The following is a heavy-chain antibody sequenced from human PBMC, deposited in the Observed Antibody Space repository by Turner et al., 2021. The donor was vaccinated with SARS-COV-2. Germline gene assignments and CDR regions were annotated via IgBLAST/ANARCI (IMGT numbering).Heavy chain of an antibody. CDR1: GGSISSSSYY. CDR2: IYYSRST. D-gene: IGHD1-26*01. J-gene: IGHJ6*02. CDR3: AGEVVVLTTTHYGMDV. V-gene: IGHV4-39*01. Sequence: QLQLQESGPGLAKPSETLSLTCTVPGGSISSSSYYWGWIRQPPGKGLEWIGSIYYSRSTYYNPSLKSRVTISVDTSKNQFSLKLSSVPAADTAVYYCAGEVVVLTTTHYGMDVWGQGTTVTVSS.